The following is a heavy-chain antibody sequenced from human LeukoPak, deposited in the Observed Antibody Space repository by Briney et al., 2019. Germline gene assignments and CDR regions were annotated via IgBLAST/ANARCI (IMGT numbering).Heavy chain of an antibody. J-gene: IGHJ5*02. CDR3: ARVYCSGGSCRNWFDP. V-gene: IGHV1-69*05. D-gene: IGHD2-15*01. CDR1: GGTFSSYA. Sequence: ASVKVSCKASGGTFSSYAISWVRQAPGQGLEWMGGIIPIFGTANYAQKFQGRVTMTRDMSTSTVYMELSSLRSEDTAVYYCARVYCSGGSCRNWFDPWGQGTLVTVSS. CDR2: IIPIFGTA.